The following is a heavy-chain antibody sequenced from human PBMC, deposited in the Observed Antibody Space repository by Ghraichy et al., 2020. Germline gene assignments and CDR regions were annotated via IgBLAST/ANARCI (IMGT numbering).Heavy chain of an antibody. CDR1: GYTFTDYY. J-gene: IGHJ6*02. V-gene: IGHV1-2*06. CDR2: INPYNGVT. CDR3: ARDRHGLDV. Sequence: ASGKVSCKPSGYTFTDYYLDWVRQAPGQGLEWMGRINPYNGVTKFAQKFQGRVTMTRDTSSSTIYMELRSLRFDDTAVFFCARDRHGLDVWGQGTTVTVSS.